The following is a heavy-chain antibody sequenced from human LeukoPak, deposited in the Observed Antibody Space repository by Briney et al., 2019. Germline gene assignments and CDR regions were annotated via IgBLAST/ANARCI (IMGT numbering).Heavy chain of an antibody. CDR1: GFTFNNYW. CDR3: AGSSGWLFDY. CDR2: IKEDGSQI. D-gene: IGHD6-19*01. V-gene: IGHV3-7*01. J-gene: IGHJ4*02. Sequence: GGSLRLSCAGTGFTFNNYWMNWVRQAPGKGLEWVANIKEDGSQIYYVDSVKGRFTISRDNAKNSVYLQMNSLRAEDTAVYYCAGSSGWLFDYWGQGTLVAVSS.